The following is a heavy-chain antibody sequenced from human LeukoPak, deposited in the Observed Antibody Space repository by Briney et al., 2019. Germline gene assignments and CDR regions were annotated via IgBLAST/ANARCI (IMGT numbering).Heavy chain of an antibody. Sequence: PGGSLRLSCAASGFTFSSYSMNWVRQAPGKGLEWVSSISSSSSYIYYADSVEGRFTISRDSAKNSLYLQMNSLRAEDTAVYYCARDKGSFDAFDIWGQGTMVTVSS. D-gene: IGHD3-10*01. CDR2: ISSSSSYI. CDR3: ARDKGSFDAFDI. CDR1: GFTFSSYS. J-gene: IGHJ3*02. V-gene: IGHV3-21*01.